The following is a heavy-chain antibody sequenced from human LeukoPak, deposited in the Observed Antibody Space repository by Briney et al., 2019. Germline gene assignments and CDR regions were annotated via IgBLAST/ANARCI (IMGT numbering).Heavy chain of an antibody. D-gene: IGHD3-10*01. Sequence: PGGSLRLSCAASGFTLSNYGTHWVRQAPGKGLEWVAVLAHDGKTNYYADSVKGRFTISRDNSKNTLYLQMNSLRAEDTAVYYCAKEGLASGSSFSAWFDPWGQGTLVTVSS. V-gene: IGHV3-30*18. CDR3: AKEGLASGSSFSAWFDP. J-gene: IGHJ5*02. CDR2: LAHDGKTN. CDR1: GFTLSNYG.